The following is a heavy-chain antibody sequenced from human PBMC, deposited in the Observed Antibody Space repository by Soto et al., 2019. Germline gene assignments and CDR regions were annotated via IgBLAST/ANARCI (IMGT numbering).Heavy chain of an antibody. V-gene: IGHV4-34*01. CDR1: GGSFSGYY. CDR3: ARVKGGYDILTGYYTPHDYYYMDV. D-gene: IGHD3-9*01. Sequence: SETLSLTCAVYGGSFSGYYWSWIRQPPGKGLEWIGEINHSGSTNYNPSLKSRVTISVGTSKNQVSLKLSSVTAADTAVYYCARVKGGYDILTGYYTPHDYYYMDVWGKGTTVTVSS. J-gene: IGHJ6*03. CDR2: INHSGST.